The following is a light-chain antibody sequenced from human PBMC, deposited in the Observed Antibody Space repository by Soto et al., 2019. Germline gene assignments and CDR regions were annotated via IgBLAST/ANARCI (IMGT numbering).Light chain of an antibody. Sequence: QLVLAQSTSASASLGASVKLTCTLSSGHSTYAIAWHQQHPEKGPRYLMKLDSDGSHSKGDGIPDRFSGSSSGAERYLTISSLQSEDEADYYCQTWGAGFRVFGGGTKLTVL. V-gene: IGLV4-69*02. CDR1: SGHSTYA. CDR2: LDSDGSH. CDR3: QTWGAGFRV. J-gene: IGLJ2*01.